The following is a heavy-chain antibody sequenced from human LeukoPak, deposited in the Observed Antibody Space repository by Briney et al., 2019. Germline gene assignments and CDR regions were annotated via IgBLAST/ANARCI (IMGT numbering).Heavy chain of an antibody. CDR1: GFTFSSYS. CDR3: ARANGYSSGWYPGGYFDY. V-gene: IGHV3-21*01. Sequence: GGSLRLSCAASGFTFSSYSMNWVRQAPGKGLEWVSSISSSSSYIYYADSVKGRFTISRDNAKNSLYLQMNSLRAEDTAVYYCARANGYSSGWYPGGYFDYWGQGTLVTVSS. D-gene: IGHD6-19*01. J-gene: IGHJ4*02. CDR2: ISSSSSYI.